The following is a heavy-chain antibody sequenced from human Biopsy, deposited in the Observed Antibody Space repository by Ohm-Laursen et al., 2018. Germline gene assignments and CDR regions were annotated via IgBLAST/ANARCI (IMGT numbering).Heavy chain of an antibody. CDR1: GFTFSSYG. CDR2: LSGSGGTT. CDR3: ARARDDFVVVPAAFFDF. D-gene: IGHD2-15*01. J-gene: IGHJ4*02. V-gene: IGHV3-23*01. Sequence: SLRLSCTAPGFTFSSYGMSWVRQAPGKGLEWVSVLSGSGGTTYYADSVKGRFTISRDNAKNSLYLRMNSLRAEDTAVYFCARARDDFVVVPAAFFDFWGQGTLVTVSS.